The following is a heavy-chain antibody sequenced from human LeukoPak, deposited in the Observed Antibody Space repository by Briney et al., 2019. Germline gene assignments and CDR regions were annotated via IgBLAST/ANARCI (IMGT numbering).Heavy chain of an antibody. CDR2: IYYSGST. Sequence: SETLSLTCTVSGGSISSSSYYWGWIRQPPGKGLEWIGSIYYSGSTYYNPSLKSRVTISVDTSKNQFSLKLSSVTPADKAVYYCAGHTTPIPGGYFDYWGQGTLVTVSS. CDR1: GGSISSSSYY. CDR3: AGHTTPIPGGYFDY. D-gene: IGHD1-26*01. V-gene: IGHV4-39*01. J-gene: IGHJ4*02.